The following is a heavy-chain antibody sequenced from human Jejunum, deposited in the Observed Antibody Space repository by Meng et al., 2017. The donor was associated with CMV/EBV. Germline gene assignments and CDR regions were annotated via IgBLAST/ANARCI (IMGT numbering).Heavy chain of an antibody. Sequence: SGFTFTSHAMSWVRQAPGKGLEWVAAISGGGIQTFYADSVKGRFTISRDNSNSTLYLQMNSLRAEDTAIYYCAKDSGYTVSAPFDYWGQGTLVTVSS. CDR2: ISGGGIQT. CDR3: AKDSGYTVSAPFDY. D-gene: IGHD3-10*01. J-gene: IGHJ4*02. CDR1: GFTFTSHA. V-gene: IGHV3-23*01.